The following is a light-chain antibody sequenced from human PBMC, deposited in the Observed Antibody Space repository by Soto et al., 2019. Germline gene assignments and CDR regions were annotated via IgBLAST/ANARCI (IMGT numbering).Light chain of an antibody. V-gene: IGKV1-9*01. CDR3: QQLYTLPFT. CDR1: HDISTF. CDR2: EAS. J-gene: IGKJ5*01. Sequence: DIQFTQSPSLLSASIGDRVAITCLASHDISTFLAWYQQKPGKAPKLLIYEASTLQSGVPSRFSGSGSGTEFTLTISGLLPEDFAAYHCQQLYTLPFTFGQGTRLEIK.